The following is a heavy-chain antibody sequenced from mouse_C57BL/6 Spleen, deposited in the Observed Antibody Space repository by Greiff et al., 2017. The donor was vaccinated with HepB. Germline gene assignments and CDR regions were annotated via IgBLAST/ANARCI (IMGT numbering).Heavy chain of an antibody. CDR2: IRLKSDNYAT. Sequence: EVKVEESGGGLVQPGGSMKLSCVASGFTFSNYWMNWVRQSPEKGLEWVAQIRLKSDNYATHYAESVKGRFTISRDDSKSSVYLQMNNLRAEDTGIYYCTGPAYYSNYENAMDYWGQGTSVTVSS. CDR3: TGPAYYSNYENAMDY. CDR1: GFTFSNYW. D-gene: IGHD2-5*01. J-gene: IGHJ4*01. V-gene: IGHV6-3*01.